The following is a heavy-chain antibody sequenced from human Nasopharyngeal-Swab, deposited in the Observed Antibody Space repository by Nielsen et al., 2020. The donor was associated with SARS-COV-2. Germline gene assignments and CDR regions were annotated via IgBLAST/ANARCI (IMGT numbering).Heavy chain of an antibody. CDR1: GYTFTSYA. V-gene: IGHV1-3*01. Sequence: ASVKVSCKASGYTFTSYAMHWVRQAPGQRLEWMGWINAGNGNTKYSQKFQGRVTITRDTSASTAYMELSSLRSEDTAVYYCARGGLSGSYLPTSYTWFDPWGQGTLVTVSS. J-gene: IGHJ5*02. D-gene: IGHD1-26*01. CDR2: INAGNGNT. CDR3: ARGGLSGSYLPTSYTWFDP.